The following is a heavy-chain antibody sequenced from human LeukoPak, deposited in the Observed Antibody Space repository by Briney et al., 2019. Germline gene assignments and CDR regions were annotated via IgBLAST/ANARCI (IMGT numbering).Heavy chain of an antibody. CDR3: ARVAAAGKGFDH. CDR1: GFTVSSNY. V-gene: IGHV3-53*01. J-gene: IGHJ4*02. CDR2: IYSGGST. Sequence: PGGSLRLSCAASGFTVSSNYMSWVRQAPGKGLEWVSVIYSGGSTYYADSVKGRFTISRDNSKSTLYIQMNSLRAEDTAVYYCARVAAAGKGFDHWGQGTLVTVSS. D-gene: IGHD6-13*01.